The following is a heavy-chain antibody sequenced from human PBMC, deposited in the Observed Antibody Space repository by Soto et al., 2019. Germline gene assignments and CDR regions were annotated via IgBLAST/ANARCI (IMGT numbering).Heavy chain of an antibody. D-gene: IGHD3-10*01. CDR3: ARGSRLDAYDI. V-gene: IGHV4-30-2*01. Sequence: QVQLQESGSGLVKPSETLSLTCAVSGDSISSGGHSWSWIRQPPGKALEWIGHIYHTGTTYKNPSLKSRVSISLDMSKNQFSLKLTFVTAADTAVYVCARGSRLDAYDIWGQGTLVTVSS. J-gene: IGHJ3*02. CDR2: IYHTGTT. CDR1: GDSISSGGHS.